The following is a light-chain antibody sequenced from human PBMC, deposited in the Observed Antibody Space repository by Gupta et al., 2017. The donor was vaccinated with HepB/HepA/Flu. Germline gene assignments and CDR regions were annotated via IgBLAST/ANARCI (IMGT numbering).Light chain of an antibody. CDR3: QSYDRTLNAVV. Sequence: QSVLTQPPSVSGASGQRVTISCTGSNSNIGAGYDVHWYQQLPGTAPKLLIYDNINRPSGVPDRFSGSRSGTSASLAITGLQGEDEADDYCQSYDRTLNAVVFGAGTKLTVL. V-gene: IGLV1-40*01. CDR2: DNI. CDR1: NSNIGAGYD. J-gene: IGLJ3*02.